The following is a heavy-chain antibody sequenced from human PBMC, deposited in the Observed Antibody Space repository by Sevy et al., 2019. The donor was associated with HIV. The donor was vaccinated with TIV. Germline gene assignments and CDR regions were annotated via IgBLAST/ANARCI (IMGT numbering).Heavy chain of an antibody. CDR2: ISYDGSNK. V-gene: IGHV3-30-3*01. CDR3: ARGAYCGGDCYPRGSLRPRDY. Sequence: GGSLRLSCAASGFTFSSYAMHWVRQAPGKGLEWVAVISYDGSNKYYADSVKGRFTISRDNSKNTLYLQMNSLRAEDTAVYYCARGAYCGGDCYPRGSLRPRDYWGQGTLVTVSS. D-gene: IGHD2-21*02. CDR1: GFTFSSYA. J-gene: IGHJ4*02.